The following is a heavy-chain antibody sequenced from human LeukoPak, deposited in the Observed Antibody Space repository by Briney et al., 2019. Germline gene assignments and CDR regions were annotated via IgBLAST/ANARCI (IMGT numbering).Heavy chain of an antibody. V-gene: IGHV1-18*01. CDR3: ARDATSSVVVIALPFDY. CDR2: ISAYNGNT. J-gene: IGHJ4*02. D-gene: IGHD2-21*01. Sequence: EASVKVSCKASGYTFTSYGISWVRQAPGQWLEWMGWISAYNGNTNYAQKLQGRVTMTTDTSTSTAYMELRSLRSDDTAVYYCARDATSSVVVIALPFDYWGQGTLVTVSS. CDR1: GYTFTSYG.